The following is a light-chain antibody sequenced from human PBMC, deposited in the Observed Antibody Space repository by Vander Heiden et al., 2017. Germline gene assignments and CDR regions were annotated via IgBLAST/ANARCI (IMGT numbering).Light chain of an antibody. CDR3: QRDSSSRET. CDR1: QSVSSSY. Sequence: EIVLTQSPGTLSLSPGERATLSCRASQSVSSSYLAWYQQKPGQAPRLLIYGASSRATGIPDRFSRSGSGTDFTLTISRLEPEDFAVYYCQRDSSSRETFGQGIKVEMK. J-gene: IGKJ1*01. CDR2: GAS. V-gene: IGKV3-20*01.